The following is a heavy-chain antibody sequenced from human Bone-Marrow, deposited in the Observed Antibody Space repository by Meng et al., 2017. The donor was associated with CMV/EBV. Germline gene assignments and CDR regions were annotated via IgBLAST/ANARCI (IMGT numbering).Heavy chain of an antibody. J-gene: IGHJ5*02. CDR2: IYTSGST. Sequence: LSLACTVSGGSISSFYWSWIRQPAGKGLEWIGRIYTSGSTNYNPSLQSRVTMSVDTSKNHFSLKLTSVTAADTAVYYCAKGRAWFDPWGQGTLVTVSS. CDR3: AKGRAWFDP. V-gene: IGHV4-4*07. CDR1: GGSISSFY.